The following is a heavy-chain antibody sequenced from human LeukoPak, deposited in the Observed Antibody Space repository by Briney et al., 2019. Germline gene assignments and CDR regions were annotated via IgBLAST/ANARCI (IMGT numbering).Heavy chain of an antibody. CDR2: IWYDGSNE. CDR1: GFTFRNYG. V-gene: IGHV3-33*01. J-gene: IGHJ4*02. D-gene: IGHD1-26*01. CDR3: ARRIVGATFMDY. Sequence: GGSLRLSCAASGFTFRNYGMQWVRQAPGKGLEWVAVIWYDGSNEYYADTVKGRFTISRDNSKNTLYLQLNSLGAEDTAVYYCARRIVGATFMDYWGQGTLVTVSS.